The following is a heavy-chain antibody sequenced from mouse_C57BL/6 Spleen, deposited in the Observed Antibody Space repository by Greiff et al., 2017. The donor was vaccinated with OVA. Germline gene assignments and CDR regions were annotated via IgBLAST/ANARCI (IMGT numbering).Heavy chain of an antibody. CDR3: ARWTSYDYDLAWFAY. J-gene: IGHJ3*01. CDR2: IYPGSGST. CDR1: GYTFTSYW. V-gene: IGHV1-55*01. D-gene: IGHD2-4*01. Sequence: VQLQQPGAELVKPGASVKMSCKASGYTFTSYWITWVKQRPGQGLEWIGDIYPGSGSTNYNEKFKSKATLTVDTSSSTAYMQLSSLTSEDSAVYYCARWTSYDYDLAWFAYWGQGTLVTVSA.